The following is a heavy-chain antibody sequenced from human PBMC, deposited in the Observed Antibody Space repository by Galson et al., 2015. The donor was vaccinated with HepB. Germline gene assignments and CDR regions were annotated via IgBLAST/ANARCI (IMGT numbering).Heavy chain of an antibody. J-gene: IGHJ4*02. CDR2: IYPGDSDS. CDR3: VRRPFGGSPDF. D-gene: IGHD3-16*01. Sequence: QSGAEVKKPGESLKISCQGSGYNFATHWIGWVRQMPGKGLEWMAIIYPGDSDSRYSPSFEGLVTISADKSIGTVFLHWRSLKASDTGKYYCVRRPFGGSPDFWGPGTMVTVSS. CDR1: GYNFATHW. V-gene: IGHV5-51*01.